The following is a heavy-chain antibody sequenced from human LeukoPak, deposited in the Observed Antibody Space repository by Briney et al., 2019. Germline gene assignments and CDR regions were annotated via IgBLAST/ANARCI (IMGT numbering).Heavy chain of an antibody. D-gene: IGHD3-10*01. CDR2: INPSGGST. CDR1: GYTFTSYY. J-gene: IGHJ1*01. Sequence: ASVKVSCKASGYTFTSYYMHWARQAPGQGLEWMGIINPSGGSTNYAQKLQGRVTMTTDTSTSTAYMELRSLRSDDTAVYYCARGSNYYAPWYFQHWGQGTLVTVSS. V-gene: IGHV1-46*01. CDR3: ARGSNYYAPWYFQH.